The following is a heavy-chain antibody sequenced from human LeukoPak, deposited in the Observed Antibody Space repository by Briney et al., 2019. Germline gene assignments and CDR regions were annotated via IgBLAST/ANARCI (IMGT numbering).Heavy chain of an antibody. Sequence: SETLSLTCAVYGGSFSGYYWSWIRQPPGKGLEWIGEINHSGSTNYNPSLKSRVTISVDTSKNQFSLKLSSVTAADTAVYYCARSRWLLTNPIDYWGQGTLVTVSS. D-gene: IGHD3-22*01. CDR1: GGSFSGYY. V-gene: IGHV4-34*01. CDR3: ARSRWLLTNPIDY. CDR2: INHSGST. J-gene: IGHJ4*02.